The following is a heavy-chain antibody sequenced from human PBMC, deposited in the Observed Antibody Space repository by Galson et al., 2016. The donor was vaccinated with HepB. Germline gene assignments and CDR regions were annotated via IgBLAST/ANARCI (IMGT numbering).Heavy chain of an antibody. J-gene: IGHJ4*02. CDR2: IYSTGNT. CDR3: WGVRFGGNCYFRSSIDY. Sequence: SETLSLTCTVSGDSISTNRYFWGWIRQPPGKGLEWIGSIYSTGNTYYNPSLKSRVTLSVDTSTNQFSLSLGSLTAADTAVSYGWGVRFGGNCYFRSSIDYWGQGAQVTVSS. V-gene: IGHV4-39*01. D-gene: IGHD2-21*02. CDR1: GDSISTNRYF.